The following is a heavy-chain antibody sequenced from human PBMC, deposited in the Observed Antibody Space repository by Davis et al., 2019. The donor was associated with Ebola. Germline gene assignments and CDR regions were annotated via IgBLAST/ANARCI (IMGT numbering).Heavy chain of an antibody. V-gene: IGHV1-2*02. CDR1: GYTFTSYG. CDR3: AIDDDYSNYGLFDN. D-gene: IGHD4-11*01. Sequence: ASVKVSCKASGYTFTSYGISWVRQAPGQGLEWMGWINPNSGGTNYAQKFQGRVTMTRDTSISTAYMELSSLRSEDTAVYYCAIDDDYSNYGLFDNWGQGTLVTVSS. J-gene: IGHJ4*02. CDR2: INPNSGGT.